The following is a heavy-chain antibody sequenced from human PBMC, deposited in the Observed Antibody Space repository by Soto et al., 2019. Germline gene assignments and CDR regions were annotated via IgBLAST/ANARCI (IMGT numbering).Heavy chain of an antibody. CDR3: ARAKTSGYGDVYYFDY. J-gene: IGHJ4*02. Sequence: SETLSLTCTVSGVSVSSGNHYWSWIRQPPGKGLEWIGYIFYSGSTNYDPSLKSRVTISADTSKNQLSLKLSSVTAADTAVYYCARAKTSGYGDVYYFDYWGQGTLVTVSS. D-gene: IGHD4-17*01. CDR2: IFYSGST. CDR1: GVSVSSGNHY. V-gene: IGHV4-61*01.